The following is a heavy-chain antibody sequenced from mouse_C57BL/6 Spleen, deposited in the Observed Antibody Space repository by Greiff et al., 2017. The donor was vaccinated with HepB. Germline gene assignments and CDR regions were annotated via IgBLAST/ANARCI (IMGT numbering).Heavy chain of an antibody. CDR1: GYTFTSYW. V-gene: IGHV1-64*01. CDR3: ARDDYDGPFAY. J-gene: IGHJ3*01. CDR2: IHPNSGST. Sequence: QVQLQQPGAELVKPGASVKLSCKASGYTFTSYWMHWVKQRTGQGLEWIGMIHPNSGSTNYNEKFKSKATLTVDKSSSTAYMQLSSLTSEDSAVYYCARDDYDGPFAYWGQGTLVTVSA. D-gene: IGHD2-3*01.